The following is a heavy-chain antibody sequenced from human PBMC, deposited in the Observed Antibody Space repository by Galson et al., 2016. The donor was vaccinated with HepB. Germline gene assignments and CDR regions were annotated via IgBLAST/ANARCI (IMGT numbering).Heavy chain of an antibody. V-gene: IGHV3-74*01. D-gene: IGHD1-7*01. J-gene: IGHJ5*02. CDR2: INSDGSST. CDR1: GFTFSSYW. CDR3: ARDGGITGTTDWFDP. Sequence: SLRLSCAASGFTFSSYWMDWVRQAPGKGLVWVSRINSDGSSTSYADSVKGRFTISRDNAKNTLYLQMNSLRAEDTAVYSCARDGGITGTTDWFDPWGQGTLVSVSS.